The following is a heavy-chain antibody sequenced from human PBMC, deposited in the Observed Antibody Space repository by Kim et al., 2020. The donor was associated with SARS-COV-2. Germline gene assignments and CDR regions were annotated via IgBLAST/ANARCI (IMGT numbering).Heavy chain of an antibody. Sequence: EQKLPGRLPLTTDKSTSTAYMELSSLRSEDTAVYYCARVVYMVPYGMDVWGQGTTVTVSS. CDR3: ARVVYMVPYGMDV. D-gene: IGHD2-8*01. J-gene: IGHJ6*02. V-gene: IGHV1-69*04.